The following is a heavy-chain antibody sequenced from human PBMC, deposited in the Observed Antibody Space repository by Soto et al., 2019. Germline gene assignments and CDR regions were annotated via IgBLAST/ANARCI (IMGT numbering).Heavy chain of an antibody. CDR1: GGSISSGGYY. CDR2: IYYSGST. J-gene: IGHJ3*02. Sequence: QVQLQESGPGLVKPSQTLSLTCTVSGGSISSGGYYWSWIRQHPGKGLEWIGYIYYSGSTYYNPSLKSRVTISVDTSKNQFSLKLSSVTAADTAVYYCARDPKVGNIAVAGLTGIWGQGTMVTVSS. V-gene: IGHV4-31*03. CDR3: ARDPKVGNIAVAGLTGI. D-gene: IGHD6-19*01.